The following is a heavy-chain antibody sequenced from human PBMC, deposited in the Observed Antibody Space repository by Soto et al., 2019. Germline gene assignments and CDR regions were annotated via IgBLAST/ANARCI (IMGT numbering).Heavy chain of an antibody. CDR2: ISSDGTYK. CDR1: KFTFSPYA. Sequence: QVQLVESGGGVVQPGRSLRLSCAASKFTFSPYAMYWVRQAPGKGLEWVAVISSDGTYKYYADSVKGRFTISRDNSKNTLYLQMNSLTTEDMAVFYCARGIGYCSGGRCQYYGMDVWGQGTTVTVSS. CDR3: ARGIGYCSGGRCQYYGMDV. V-gene: IGHV3-30-3*01. J-gene: IGHJ6*02. D-gene: IGHD2-15*01.